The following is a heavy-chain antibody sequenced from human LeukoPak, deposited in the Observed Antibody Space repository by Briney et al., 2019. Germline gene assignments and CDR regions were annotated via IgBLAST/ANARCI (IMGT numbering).Heavy chain of an antibody. D-gene: IGHD7-27*01. V-gene: IGHV1-18*01. CDR1: GYTFTSYG. Sequence: ASVKVSCKASGYTFTSYGISWVRQAPGQGLEWMGWISAYNGNTNYAQKLQGRVTMTIDTSTSTAYMELRSLRSDDTAVYYCARDPLGIPFPYYYGMDVWGQGTTVTVSS. J-gene: IGHJ6*02. CDR2: ISAYNGNT. CDR3: ARDPLGIPFPYYYGMDV.